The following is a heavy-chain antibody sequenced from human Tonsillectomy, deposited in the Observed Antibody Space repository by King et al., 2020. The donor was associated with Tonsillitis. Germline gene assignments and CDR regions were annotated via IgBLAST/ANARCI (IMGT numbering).Heavy chain of an antibody. Sequence: LQLQESGSGLVKPSQTLSLTCAVSGASINSGDYSWGWMRQPPGNGLEWIGYIHFRGSTNYNPSLKSRVTISVDRSKNQFSVKLNSVTAADTAVYYCAGHRTSFGAFDNW. V-gene: IGHV4-30-2*01. CDR1: GASINSGDYS. J-gene: IGHJ3*02. CDR3: AGHRTSFGAFDN. D-gene: IGHD2-2*01. CDR2: IHFRGST.